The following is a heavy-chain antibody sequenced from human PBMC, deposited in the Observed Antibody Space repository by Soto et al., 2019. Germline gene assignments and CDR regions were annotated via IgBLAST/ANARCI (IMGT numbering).Heavy chain of an antibody. J-gene: IGHJ6*03. CDR2: ISYDGSNR. Sequence: GGSLRLSCAASVFTFSSYGMHWVRQAPGKGLDWVAVISYDGSNRYYADSVKGRFTISRDNSKNTLYLQMNSLRAEDTAVYYSAKDGNSSGWYLYYYYYMDVWGKGTTVTVSS. CDR3: AKDGNSSGWYLYYYYYMDV. V-gene: IGHV3-30*18. D-gene: IGHD6-19*01. CDR1: VFTFSSYG.